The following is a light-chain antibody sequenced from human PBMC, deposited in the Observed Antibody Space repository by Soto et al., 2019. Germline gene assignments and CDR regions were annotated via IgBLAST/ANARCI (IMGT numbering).Light chain of an antibody. CDR2: DAS. J-gene: IGKJ2*01. CDR3: QQYNNRPYT. Sequence: DIQMTQSPSSLSASLGDRVTITCQASQAISKYLHWYHPRPGKAPILVIYDASNLEAGAPSRFSGGRPGTSFTLTISNLQPEDIGTYFCQQYNNRPYTFGQGTKLDIK. V-gene: IGKV1-33*01. CDR1: QAISKY.